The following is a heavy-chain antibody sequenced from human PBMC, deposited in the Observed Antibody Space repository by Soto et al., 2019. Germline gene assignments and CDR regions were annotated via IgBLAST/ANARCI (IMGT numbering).Heavy chain of an antibody. Sequence: SETLSLTCTVSGGSISSYYWSWIRQPPGKGLEWIGYIYYSGSTNYNPSLKSRVTISVDTSKNQFSLKLSSVTAADTAVYYCARAGSDYGDYVFYFDYCGQRTLVTVSS. CDR2: IYYSGST. J-gene: IGHJ4*02. CDR1: GGSISSYY. V-gene: IGHV4-59*01. D-gene: IGHD4-17*01. CDR3: ARAGSDYGDYVFYFDY.